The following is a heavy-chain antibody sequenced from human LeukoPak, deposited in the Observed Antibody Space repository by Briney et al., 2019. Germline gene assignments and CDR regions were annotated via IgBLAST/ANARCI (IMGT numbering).Heavy chain of an antibody. V-gene: IGHV3-23*01. J-gene: IGHJ4*02. Sequence: GGSLRLSCVASGLTVNSNYMSWVRQAPGKGLDWVSAISGSGGSTYYADSVKGRFTISRDNSKNTLYLQMNSLRAEDTAVYYCAKLEKIGYCSSTSCRYFDYWGQGTLVTVSS. CDR3: AKLEKIGYCSSTSCRYFDY. CDR1: GLTVNSNY. D-gene: IGHD2-2*01. CDR2: ISGSGGST.